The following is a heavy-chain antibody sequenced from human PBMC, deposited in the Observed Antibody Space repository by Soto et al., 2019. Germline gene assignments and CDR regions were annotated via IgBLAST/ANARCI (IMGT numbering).Heavy chain of an antibody. CDR3: ARGYSSGPDY. CDR2: INSDGSTT. V-gene: IGHV3-74*01. CDR1: GFTFSNHW. D-gene: IGHD6-19*01. Sequence: EVQLVESGGGLVQPGGSLRLSCAASGFTFSNHWMHWVRQAPGKGLVWVSRINSDGSTTTYADSVKGRFTISRHNAKTTLYLQLNSLRAEDTALYYCARGYSSGPDYWGQGTLVTVSS. J-gene: IGHJ4*02.